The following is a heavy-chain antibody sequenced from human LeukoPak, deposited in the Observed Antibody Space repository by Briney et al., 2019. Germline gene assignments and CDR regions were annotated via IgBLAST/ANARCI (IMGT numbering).Heavy chain of an antibody. CDR1: GYTFSGYY. Sequence: GASVKVSCKASGYTFSGYYIHWVRQAPGQGLEWMGIINPSGGSTRYAQKFQGRVTMTRDTSTSTVYMDLSSLSSGDTAVYYCLVRGVDNFDYWGQGTLVTVSS. CDR2: INPSGGST. V-gene: IGHV1-46*01. CDR3: LVRGVDNFDY. J-gene: IGHJ4*02. D-gene: IGHD3-10*01.